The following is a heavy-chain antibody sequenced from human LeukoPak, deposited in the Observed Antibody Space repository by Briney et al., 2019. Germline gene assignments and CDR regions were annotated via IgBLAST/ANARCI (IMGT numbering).Heavy chain of an antibody. CDR1: GGSISSGGYY. CDR3: ARGGGYGDYYFDY. CDR2: IYYSGST. J-gene: IGHJ4*02. V-gene: IGHV4-31*03. Sequence: PSQTLSLTCTVSGGSISSGGYYWSWIRQHPGKGLEWIGYIYYSGSTYYNPSLKSRVTISVDTSMNQFSLKLSSVTRADTAVYYCARGGGYGDYYFDYWGQGSLVTVSS. D-gene: IGHD4-17*01.